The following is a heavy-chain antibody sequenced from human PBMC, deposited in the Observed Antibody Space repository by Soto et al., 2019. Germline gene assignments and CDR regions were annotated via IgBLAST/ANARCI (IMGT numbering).Heavy chain of an antibody. CDR3: AKGNSWSPALVLDI. D-gene: IGHD1-7*01. V-gene: IGHV3-23*01. CDR1: GFSFSVYS. Sequence: TGGSLRLSCAASGFSFSVYSMNWVRQAPGKGLEWVSSISGSSSSTYYADSVKGRFTISRDSSKSTLYLQMNSLRAEDTAVYYCAKGNSWSPALVLDIWGQGTMVT. J-gene: IGHJ3*02. CDR2: ISGSSSST.